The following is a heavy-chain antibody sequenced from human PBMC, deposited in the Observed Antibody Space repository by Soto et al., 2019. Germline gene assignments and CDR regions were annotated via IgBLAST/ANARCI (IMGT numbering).Heavy chain of an antibody. D-gene: IGHD2-21*01. CDR3: AHSPPWRVIDH. V-gene: IGHV2-5*02. J-gene: IGHJ4*02. CDR1: GFSLTTSGVG. CDR2: IYWDDDK. Sequence: QITLKESGPMLVKTTQTLTLTCTFSGFSLTTSGVGVAWIRQPPGKALECLALIYWDDDKRYSPSLKNRPTTTKATPKTPVVLTMTTTDPDDAAKYYCAHSPPWRVIDHGGQGTVVPVSS.